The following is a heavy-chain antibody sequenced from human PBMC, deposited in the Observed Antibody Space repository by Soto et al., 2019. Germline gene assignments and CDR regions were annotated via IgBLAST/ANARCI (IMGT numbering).Heavy chain of an antibody. V-gene: IGHV4-59*01. CDR1: GGSISSYY. J-gene: IGHJ4*02. D-gene: IGHD3-10*01. CDR2: IYYSGST. Sequence: SETLSLTCTVSGGSISSYYWSWIRQPPGKGLEWIGYIYYSGSTNYNPSLKSRVTISVDTSKNQFSLKLSSVTAADTAVYYCARAPRGNYGYPSHFDYWGQGTLVT. CDR3: ARAPRGNYGYPSHFDY.